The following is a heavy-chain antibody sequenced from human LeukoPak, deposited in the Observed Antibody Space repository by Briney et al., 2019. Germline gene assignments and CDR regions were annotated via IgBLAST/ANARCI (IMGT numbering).Heavy chain of an antibody. CDR2: ISSSGSTI. Sequence: GGSLRLSCAASGFTFSSYEMNWVRQAPGKGLEWVSYISSSGSTIYYADSVKGRFTISRDNAKNTLYLQMNSLRAEDTAVYYCARVHYYDSSGRYYFDYWGQGTLVTVSS. CDR1: GFTFSSYE. V-gene: IGHV3-48*03. D-gene: IGHD3-22*01. CDR3: ARVHYYDSSGRYYFDY. J-gene: IGHJ4*02.